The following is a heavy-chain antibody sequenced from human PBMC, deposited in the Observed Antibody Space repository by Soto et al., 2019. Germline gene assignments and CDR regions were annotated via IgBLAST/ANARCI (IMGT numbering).Heavy chain of an antibody. V-gene: IGHV3-21*01. CDR1: GFTFSSYS. CDR2: ISSSSSYI. CDR3: ARDFPGHCCGMDV. J-gene: IGHJ6*02. Sequence: LRLSCPASGFTFSSYSMNWVRQAPGKGLEWVSSISSSSSYIYYADSVKGRFTISRDNAKNSLYLQMNSLRAEDTAVYYCARDFPGHCCGMDVWGPGTTVTGFS.